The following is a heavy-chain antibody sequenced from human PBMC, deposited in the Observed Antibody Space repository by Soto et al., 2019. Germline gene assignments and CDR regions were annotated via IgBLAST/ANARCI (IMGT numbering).Heavy chain of an antibody. J-gene: IGHJ4*02. D-gene: IGHD3-10*01. CDR1: GFTFSDYY. Sequence: PGGSPRLSCAASGFTFSDYYMSWIRQAPGKGLEWISYISSSGNTVYYADSVEGRFTISRDNAQNSLYLQMNNLRAEDTAVYYCARDSRVYYGSGSSVDGWGQGTLVTVSS. V-gene: IGHV3-11*01. CDR2: ISSSGNTV. CDR3: ARDSRVYYGSGSSVDG.